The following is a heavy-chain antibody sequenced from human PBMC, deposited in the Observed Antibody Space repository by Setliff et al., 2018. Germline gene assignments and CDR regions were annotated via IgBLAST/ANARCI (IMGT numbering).Heavy chain of an antibody. CDR3: ARVGHYDKKGDALDDFDI. D-gene: IGHD3-22*01. CDR1: GFIFSEHH. Sequence: GGSLRLSCALSGFIFSEHHIDWVRQSPGKGLEWVGRSRNKNQGYSKVYAASVKGRFTISRDASENSVYLQMGSLRTEDTAVYYCARVGHYDKKGDALDDFDIWGQGTMVTVS. V-gene: IGHV3-72*01. CDR2: SRNKNQGYSK. J-gene: IGHJ3*02.